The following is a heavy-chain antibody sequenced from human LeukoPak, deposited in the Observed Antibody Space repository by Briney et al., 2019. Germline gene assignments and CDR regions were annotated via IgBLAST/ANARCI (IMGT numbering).Heavy chain of an antibody. CDR2: ISAYNGNT. D-gene: IGHD6-19*01. CDR3: ARRRSSGWFLTGYFDY. V-gene: IGHV1-18*01. J-gene: IGHJ4*02. Sequence: ASVKVSCKASGYTFTSYGISWVRQAPGQGLEWMGWISAYNGNTNYAQKLQGRVTMTTDTSTSTAYMELRSLRSDDTAVYYCARRRSSGWFLTGYFDYWGQGTLVTVSS. CDR1: GYTFTSYG.